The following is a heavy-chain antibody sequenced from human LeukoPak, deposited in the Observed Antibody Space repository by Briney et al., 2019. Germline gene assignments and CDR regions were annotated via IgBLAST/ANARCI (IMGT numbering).Heavy chain of an antibody. CDR1: GFTFSTYT. CDR2: ISSSSSYM. Sequence: GGSLRLSCAASGFTFSTYTMNWVRQAPGKGPEWVSFISSSSSYMYYADSVKGRFTISRDNTKKSLYLQMNSLRAEDTAVYYCARDFSGYDYNFDYWGQGTLVTVSS. D-gene: IGHD5-12*01. V-gene: IGHV3-21*01. J-gene: IGHJ4*02. CDR3: ARDFSGYDYNFDY.